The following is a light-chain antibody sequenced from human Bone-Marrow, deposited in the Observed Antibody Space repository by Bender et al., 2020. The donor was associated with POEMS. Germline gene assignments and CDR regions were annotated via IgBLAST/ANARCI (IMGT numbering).Light chain of an antibody. CDR2: DVT. CDR3: CSFAGPYTLYV. Sequence: QSALTQPRSVSGSPGQSVTISCSGTSSDVGGYNYVSWYQHHPGKAPKFIIYDVTERSAGVPDRFSGSKSGNTAYLTISGLQTEDEADYYCCSFAGPYTLYVFGTGTKVTVL. CDR1: SSDVGGYNY. V-gene: IGLV2-11*01. J-gene: IGLJ1*01.